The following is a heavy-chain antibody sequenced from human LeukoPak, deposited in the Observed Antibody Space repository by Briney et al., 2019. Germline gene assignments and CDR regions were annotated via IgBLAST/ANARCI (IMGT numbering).Heavy chain of an antibody. V-gene: IGHV4-39*07. CDR1: GGSISSSSYY. CDR3: ARVFDGSGSGHDY. J-gene: IGHJ4*02. CDR2: IYYSGST. Sequence: PSQTLSLTCTVSGGSISSSSYYWGWIRQPPGKGLEWIGSIYYSGSTYYNPSLKSRVTISVDTSKNQFSLKLSSVTAADTAVYYCARVFDGSGSGHDYWGQGTLVTVSS. D-gene: IGHD3-10*01.